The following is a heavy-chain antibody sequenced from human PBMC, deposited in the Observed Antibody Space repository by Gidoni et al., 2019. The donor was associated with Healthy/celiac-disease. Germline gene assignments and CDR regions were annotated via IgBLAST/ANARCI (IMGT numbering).Heavy chain of an antibody. V-gene: IGHV3-33*01. Sequence: QVQLVESGGGVVQPGRSLRLSCAASGFTFSSYGIHWVRQAPGKGLEWVAVRWYDGSNKYYADSVKGRFTISRDNSKNTLYLKMNSLRAEDTAVYYCASLSGGDCYSHVCSAFDIWGQGTMVTVSS. CDR3: ASLSGGDCYSHVCSAFDI. D-gene: IGHD2-21*02. J-gene: IGHJ3*02. CDR1: GFTFSSYG. CDR2: RWYDGSNK.